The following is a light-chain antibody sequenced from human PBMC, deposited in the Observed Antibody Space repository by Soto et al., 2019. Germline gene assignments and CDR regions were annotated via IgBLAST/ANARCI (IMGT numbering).Light chain of an antibody. CDR2: EVS. J-gene: IGLJ1*01. Sequence: QSALTQPPSASGSPGQSVTISCTGTSSDVGGYNYVSWYQQHPGKAPKLMIYEVSKRPSGVPDRFSGSKSGNTASLTVSGLQAEDEADYYCSSYAGSNNYVFGTGTKHRP. V-gene: IGLV2-8*01. CDR1: SSDVGGYNY. CDR3: SSYAGSNNYV.